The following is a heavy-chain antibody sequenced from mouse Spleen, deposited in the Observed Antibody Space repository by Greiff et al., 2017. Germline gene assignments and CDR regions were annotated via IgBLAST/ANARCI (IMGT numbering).Heavy chain of an antibody. CDR1: GFTFSSYA. J-gene: IGHJ3*01. D-gene: IGHD2-1*01. V-gene: IGHV5-9*01. Sequence: EVMLVESGGGLVKLGGSLKLSCAASGFTFSSYAMSWVRQTPEKRLEWVATISSGGGNTYYPDSVKGRFTISRDNAKNTLYLQMSSLKSEDTAMYYCARQIYYGNYVWFAYWGQGTLVTVSA. CDR3: ARQIYYGNYVWFAY. CDR2: ISSGGGNT.